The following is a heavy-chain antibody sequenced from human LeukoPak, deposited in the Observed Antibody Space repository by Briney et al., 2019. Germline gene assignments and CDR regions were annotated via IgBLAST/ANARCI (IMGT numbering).Heavy chain of an antibody. J-gene: IGHJ6*03. CDR3: AKVLLRALDYMDV. CDR2: ISSSSSYI. D-gene: IGHD2-15*01. V-gene: IGHV3-21*01. CDR1: GFTFSSYG. Sequence: GGTLRLSCAASGFTFSSYGMSWVRQAPGKGLEWVSSISSSSSYIYYADSVKGRFTISRDSAKNSLYLQMNSLRAEDTAVYYCAKVLLRALDYMDVWGKGTTVTVPS.